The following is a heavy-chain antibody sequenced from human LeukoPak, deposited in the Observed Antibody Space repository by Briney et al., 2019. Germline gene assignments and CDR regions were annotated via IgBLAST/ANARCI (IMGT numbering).Heavy chain of an antibody. Sequence: PGGSLRLSCAASGFTFSSYGMHWVRQAPGKGLEWVALISYDGNNRYYADSVKGRFTISRDNSKNTLYLQMNSLRAEDTALYHCARAPYTSGWYYFGFWGQGTLVTVSS. J-gene: IGHJ4*02. CDR1: GFTFSSYG. CDR3: ARAPYTSGWYYFGF. CDR2: ISYDGNNR. D-gene: IGHD6-19*01. V-gene: IGHV3-30*19.